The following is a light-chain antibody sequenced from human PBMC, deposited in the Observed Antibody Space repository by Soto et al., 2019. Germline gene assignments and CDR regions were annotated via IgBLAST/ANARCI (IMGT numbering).Light chain of an antibody. V-gene: IGKV3-20*01. Sequence: EIVLTQSPGTLSLSPGERATLSCRASQTISSSFLAWYQQKPGQAPRLLIYRASRRAPGIPDRFSGSGFWTELTITISRLEPEDFEVYYCHQFGSSPLDTFGPGTKVEIK. CDR3: HQFGSSPLDT. J-gene: IGKJ3*01. CDR2: RAS. CDR1: QTISSSF.